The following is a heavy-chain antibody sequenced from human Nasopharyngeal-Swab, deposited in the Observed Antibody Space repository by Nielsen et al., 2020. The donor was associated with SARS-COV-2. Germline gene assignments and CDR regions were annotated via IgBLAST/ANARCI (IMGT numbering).Heavy chain of an antibody. D-gene: IGHD3-10*01. Sequence: GSLRLSCTVSGGSISSSSYYWSWIRQPPGKGLEWIGYIYYSGSTNYNPSLKSRVTISVDTSKNQFSLKLSSVTAADTAVYYCARVSYYYGSGSYYKYFDYWGQGTLVTVSS. CDR1: GGSISSSSYY. V-gene: IGHV4-61*01. J-gene: IGHJ4*02. CDR3: ARVSYYYGSGSYYKYFDY. CDR2: IYYSGST.